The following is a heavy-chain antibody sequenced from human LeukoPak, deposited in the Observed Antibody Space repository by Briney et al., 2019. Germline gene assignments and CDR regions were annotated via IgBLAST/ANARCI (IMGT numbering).Heavy chain of an antibody. V-gene: IGHV3-21*01. CDR2: ISSSGSYI. J-gene: IGHJ4*02. Sequence: GGSLRLSCAASGFTFTRYSMNWVRQAPGKGLKWVSSISSSGSYIFYAQSVEGRFIISRDNAKNSHYLQMNSLRVDDTAVYFCARGTYRSSSPSIGMPYYLDYWGQGILVTVSS. CDR3: ARGTYRSSSPSIGMPYYLDY. D-gene: IGHD6-6*01. CDR1: GFTFTRYS.